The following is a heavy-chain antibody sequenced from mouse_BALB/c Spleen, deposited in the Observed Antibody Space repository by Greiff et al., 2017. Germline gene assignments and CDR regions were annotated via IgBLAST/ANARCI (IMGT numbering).Heavy chain of an antibody. CDR1: GFNIKDTY. D-gene: IGHD1-1*01. J-gene: IGHJ4*01. V-gene: IGHV14-3*02. Sequence: EVQLQQSGAELVKPGASVKLSCTASGFNIKDTYMHWVKQRPEQGLEWIGRIDPANGNTKYDPKFQGKATITADTSSNTAYLQLSSLTSEDTAVYYCARSYYGSSYGYAMDYWGQGTSVTVSS. CDR3: ARSYYGSSYGYAMDY. CDR2: IDPANGNT.